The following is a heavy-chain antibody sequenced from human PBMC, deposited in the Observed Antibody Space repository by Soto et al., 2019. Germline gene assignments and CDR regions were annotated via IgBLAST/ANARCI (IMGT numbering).Heavy chain of an antibody. CDR3: VRQGFWERHGLVDV. D-gene: IGHD3-10*01. J-gene: IGHJ6*02. CDR1: GGSISGYY. Sequence: QVQLQESGPGLVKTSETLSLTCTVSGGSISGYYCSWMRQFPGQGLEWIGYISYNGDASSNPSLKGGVTLSLDTSKTQYSLKLSSVTAADTAVYYCVRQGFWERHGLVDVWGQGTTVTVSS. CDR2: ISYNGDA. V-gene: IGHV4-59*08.